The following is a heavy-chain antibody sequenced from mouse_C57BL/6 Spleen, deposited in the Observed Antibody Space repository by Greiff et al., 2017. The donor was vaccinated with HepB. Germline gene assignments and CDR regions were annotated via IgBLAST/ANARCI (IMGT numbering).Heavy chain of an antibody. Sequence: EVQGVESGPELVKPGASVKISCKASGYSFTDYNMNWVKQSNGKSLEWIGVINPNYGTTSYNQKFKGKATLTVDQSSSTAYMQLNSLTSEESAVYYCARLSTTVVARYFDVWGTGTTVTVSS. CDR1: GYSFTDYN. CDR2: INPNYGTT. D-gene: IGHD1-1*01. V-gene: IGHV1-39*01. J-gene: IGHJ1*03. CDR3: ARLSTTVVARYFDV.